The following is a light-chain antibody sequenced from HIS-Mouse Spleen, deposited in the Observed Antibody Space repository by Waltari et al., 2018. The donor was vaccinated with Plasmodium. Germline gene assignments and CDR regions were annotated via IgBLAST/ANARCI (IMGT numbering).Light chain of an antibody. CDR2: KDS. Sequence: SYELTQPPSVSVSPGQTARITCSGDALPKQYAYWYQQKPGQAPVLVIYKDSERHSGSPERFSGSSSGTTVTLTISGVQAEDEADYYCQSADSSGTYRVFGGGTKLTVL. V-gene: IGLV3-25*03. CDR3: QSADSSGTYRV. J-gene: IGLJ2*01. CDR1: ALPKQY.